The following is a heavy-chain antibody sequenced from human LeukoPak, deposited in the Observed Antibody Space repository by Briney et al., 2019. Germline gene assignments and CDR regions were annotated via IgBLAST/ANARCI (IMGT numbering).Heavy chain of an antibody. CDR2: INHSGST. J-gene: IGHJ4*02. CDR1: GGSFSGYY. V-gene: IGHV4-34*01. Sequence: SETLSLTCAVYGGSFSGYYWSWIRQPPGKGLEWIGEINHSGSTNYNPSLKSRVTLSVDTSKNQFSLKLSSVTAADTAVYYCARVAPKRPADYWGQGTLVTVSS. CDR3: ARVAPKRPADY.